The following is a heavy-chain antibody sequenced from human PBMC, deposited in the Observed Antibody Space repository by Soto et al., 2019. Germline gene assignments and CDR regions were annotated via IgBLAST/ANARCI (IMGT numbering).Heavy chain of an antibody. CDR1: GGSFSDNY. D-gene: IGHD3-16*01. V-gene: IGHV4-34*01. Sequence: QVQVRQWGAGLLKPSETLSLTCAVYGGSFSDNYWSWIRQSPGKGLEWLGEINHSGSTNHNPSLKSRVTILADTSKKQFSLRLSSVIAADTAVYYCARGRGEIQGPWGQGTLVTVSS. CDR3: ARGRGEIQGP. CDR2: INHSGST. J-gene: IGHJ5*02.